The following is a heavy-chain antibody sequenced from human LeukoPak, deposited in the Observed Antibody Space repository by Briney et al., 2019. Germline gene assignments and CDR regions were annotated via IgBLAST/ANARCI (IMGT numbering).Heavy chain of an antibody. CDR2: INTDGNIT. Sequence: GGSLRLSCAASGFTFSNYWMHWVRQAPGEGPVWVSRINTDGNITAYADSVKGRFTISRDNSKDTLYLQTNSLRAEDTAVYYCATDRNSGKYYDYWGQGTLVSVSS. CDR1: GFTFSNYW. J-gene: IGHJ4*02. V-gene: IGHV3-74*01. D-gene: IGHD1-26*01. CDR3: ATDRNSGKYYDY.